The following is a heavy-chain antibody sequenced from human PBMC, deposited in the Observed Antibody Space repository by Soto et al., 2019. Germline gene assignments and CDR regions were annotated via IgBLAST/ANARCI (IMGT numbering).Heavy chain of an antibody. CDR2: SNAGNGNT. J-gene: IGHJ4*02. D-gene: IGHD3-10*01. CDR3: ARSGYYGSGGLGG. Sequence: QVQLVQSGAEVKKPGASVKVSCKASGYTFTSYAMHWVRQAPGQRLEWMGWSNAGNGNTKYSQKFQGRVTITRDTSASTAYMELSSLRSEDTAVYYCARSGYYGSGGLGGWGQGTLVTVSS. V-gene: IGHV1-3*01. CDR1: GYTFTSYA.